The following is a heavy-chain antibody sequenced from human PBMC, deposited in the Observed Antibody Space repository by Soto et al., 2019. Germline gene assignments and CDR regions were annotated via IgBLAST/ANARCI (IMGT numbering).Heavy chain of an antibody. V-gene: IGHV3-21*01. CDR1: GFTFSSYS. J-gene: IGHJ6*02. CDR3: AIDLGVVTYYGMDV. Sequence: EVQLVESGGGLVKPGGSLRLSCAASGFTFSSYSMNWVRQAPGKGLEWVSSISSSSSYIYYADSVKGRFTISRDNAKNSLYLQMNSLRAEDTAVYYCAIDLGVVTYYGMDVWGQGTTVTVSS. D-gene: IGHD3-3*01. CDR2: ISSSSSYI.